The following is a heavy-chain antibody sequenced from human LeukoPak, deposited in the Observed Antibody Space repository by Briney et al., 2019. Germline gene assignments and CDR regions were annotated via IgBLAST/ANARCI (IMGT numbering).Heavy chain of an antibody. CDR3: AKPDGSGSYALN. Sequence: PGGSLRLSCAVSGFPFSNYAMSWVRQAPGKGLEWVALISSDGDDKYYADSVKGRFTISRDNSKNTLYLQMNSLRTEDTAMYYCAKPDGSGSYALNWGQGTLVTVSS. D-gene: IGHD3-10*01. CDR2: ISSDGDDK. CDR1: GFPFSNYA. J-gene: IGHJ4*02. V-gene: IGHV3-30*18.